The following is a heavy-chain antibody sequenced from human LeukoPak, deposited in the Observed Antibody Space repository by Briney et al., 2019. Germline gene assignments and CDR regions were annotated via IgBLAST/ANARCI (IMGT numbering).Heavy chain of an antibody. CDR1: GFTFSSYA. Sequence: RGSLRLSCAASGFTFSSYAMSWVRQAPGKGLEWVSAISGSGGSTYYADSVKGRFTISRDNSKNTLYLQMNSLRAEDTAVYYCAKGSSTSCYSFVDYWGQGTLVTVSS. CDR3: AKGSSTSCYSFVDY. J-gene: IGHJ4*02. V-gene: IGHV3-23*01. D-gene: IGHD2-2*02. CDR2: ISGSGGST.